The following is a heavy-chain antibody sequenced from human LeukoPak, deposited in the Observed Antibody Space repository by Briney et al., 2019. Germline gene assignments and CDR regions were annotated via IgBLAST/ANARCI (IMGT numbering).Heavy chain of an antibody. V-gene: IGHV1-2*02. J-gene: IGHJ5*02. CDR2: INPNSGGT. D-gene: IGHD1-26*01. CDR1: GYTFTGYY. CDR3: ARDYGRGSYYGNWFDP. Sequence: ASVKVSCKASGYTFTGYYMHWVRQAPGQGLEWMGWINPNSGGTNYAQKFQGRVTMTRDTSISTAYMELSRLRSDDTAVYYCARDYGRGSYYGNWFDPWGQGTLVTVSS.